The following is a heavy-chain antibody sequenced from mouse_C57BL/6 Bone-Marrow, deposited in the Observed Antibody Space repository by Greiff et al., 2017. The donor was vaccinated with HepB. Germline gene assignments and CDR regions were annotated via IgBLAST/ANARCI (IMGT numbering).Heavy chain of an antibody. D-gene: IGHD2-2*01. CDR2: ISYDGSN. CDR3: ARLWLRRPWFAY. V-gene: IGHV3-6*01. Sequence: ESGPGLVKPSQSLSLTCSVTGYSITSGYYWNWIRQIPGNKLEWMGYISYDGSNNYNPSLKNRISITRDTSKNQFFLKLNSVSTEDTATYYCARLWLRRPWFAYWGQGTLVTVSA. J-gene: IGHJ3*01. CDR1: GYSITSGYY.